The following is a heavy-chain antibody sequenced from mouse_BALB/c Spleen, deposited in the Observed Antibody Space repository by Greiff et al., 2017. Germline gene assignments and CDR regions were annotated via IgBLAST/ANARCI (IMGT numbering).Heavy chain of an antibody. D-gene: IGHD6-5*01. V-gene: IGHV5-6-5*01. CDR2: ISSGGST. CDR3: ARGREFPYSAWFAY. CDR1: GFTFSSYA. J-gene: IGHJ3*01. Sequence: EVKLMESGGGLVKPGGSLKLSCAASGFTFSSYAMSWVRQTPEKRLEWVASISSGGSTYYPDSVKGRFTISRDNARNILYLQMSSLRSEDTAMYYCARGREFPYSAWFAYWGQGTLVTVSA.